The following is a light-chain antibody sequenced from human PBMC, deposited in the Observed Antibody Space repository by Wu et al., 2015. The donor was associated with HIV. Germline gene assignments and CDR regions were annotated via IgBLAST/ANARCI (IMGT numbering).Light chain of an antibody. V-gene: IGKV3D-20*02. J-gene: IGKJ5*01. Sequence: EIVLTQSPGTLSLSPGERATLSCRASQSVSSSYLAWYQQKPGQAPRLLIYGASSRATGIPDRFSGSGSGTDFTLTISSLEPEDFAVYYCQQRSTWPPKITFGQGTRLEIK. CDR2: GAS. CDR1: QSVSSSY. CDR3: QQRSTWPPKIT.